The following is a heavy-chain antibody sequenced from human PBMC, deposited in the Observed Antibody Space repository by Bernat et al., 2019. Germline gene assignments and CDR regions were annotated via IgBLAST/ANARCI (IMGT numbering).Heavy chain of an antibody. CDR3: VRDYYGSGSYGAFDS. D-gene: IGHD3-10*01. Sequence: EVQLVESGGGLVKPGGSLRLSCAASGFPFSSYSMDWVRQAPGKGLEWVSYTSSSNTFIYYADSVKGRFTISRDKAKNSLYLQMNSLRAENTAVYYCVRDYYGSGSYGAFDSWGQGTLVTVSS. CDR2: TSSSNTFI. J-gene: IGHJ4*02. CDR1: GFPFSSYS. V-gene: IGHV3-21*05.